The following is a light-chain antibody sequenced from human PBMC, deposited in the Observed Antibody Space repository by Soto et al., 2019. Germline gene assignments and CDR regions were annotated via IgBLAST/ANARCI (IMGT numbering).Light chain of an antibody. CDR1: SSDVGSYNL. J-gene: IGLJ2*01. Sequence: QSVLTQPASVSGSPGQSITISCTGTSSDVGSYNLVSWYQQHPGKAPKLMIYEGSQRPSGVSNRFSGSKSGNTASLTISGLQAEDEADYYCCSYAGCSTVVFGGGTKLTVL. V-gene: IGLV2-23*01. CDR3: CSYAGCSTVV. CDR2: EGS.